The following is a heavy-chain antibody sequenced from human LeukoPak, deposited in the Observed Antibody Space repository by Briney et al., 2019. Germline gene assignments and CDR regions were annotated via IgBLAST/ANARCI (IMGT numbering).Heavy chain of an antibody. D-gene: IGHD4-23*01. CDR3: ARDDRWAIDY. Sequence: PGGSLRLSCAASGFTFSSYNMNWVRQAPGRGPEGISYISSSSSTIHYADSVKGRFTISRDNAKNSLFLQMNSLRDDDTAVYYCARDDRWAIDYWGQGTLVTVSS. V-gene: IGHV3-48*02. CDR2: ISSSSSTI. CDR1: GFTFSSYN. J-gene: IGHJ4*02.